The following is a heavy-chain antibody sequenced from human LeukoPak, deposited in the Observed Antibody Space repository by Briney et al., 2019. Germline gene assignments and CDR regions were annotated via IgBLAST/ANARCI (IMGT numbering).Heavy chain of an antibody. J-gene: IGHJ4*02. CDR3: ARDEVGELSLMDDY. CDR1: GGSISSYY. V-gene: IGHV4-59*01. D-gene: IGHD3-16*02. Sequence: PSETLSLTCTVSGGSISSYYWSWIRQPPGKGLEWIGYIYYSGSTNYNPSLKSRVTISVDTSKNQFSLKLSSVTAADTAVYYCARDEVGELSLMDDYWGRGTLVTVSS. CDR2: IYYSGST.